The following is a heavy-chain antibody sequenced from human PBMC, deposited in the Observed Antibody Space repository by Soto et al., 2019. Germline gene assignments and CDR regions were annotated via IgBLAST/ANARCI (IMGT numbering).Heavy chain of an antibody. Sequence: PGGSLRLSCVASGFIFSAFGIHWVRQAPGKGLEWVASLSHDGSNTYYAESVRGRFTISRDNSKNTVYLQMNSLRADDTAVYYCARDRDGGNYNYFDNWGQGTRVTVSS. CDR1: GFIFSAFG. J-gene: IGHJ4*02. D-gene: IGHD1-26*01. CDR3: ARDRDGGNYNYFDN. CDR2: LSHDGSNT. V-gene: IGHV3-30*03.